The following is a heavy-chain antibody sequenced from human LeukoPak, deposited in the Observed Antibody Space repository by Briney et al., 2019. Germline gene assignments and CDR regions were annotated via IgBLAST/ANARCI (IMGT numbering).Heavy chain of an antibody. D-gene: IGHD5-24*01. J-gene: IGHJ4*01. CDR1: RFIFSNYA. Sequence: GGSLRLSCAASRFIFSNYAMNWVREAPGKGLEWVSQISGSGGETYYGDSVQGRFTISRDNSENMLYLQMNSLRAEDTAVYYCVKRSRDGYNSPLDIWGQGTLVTDSS. CDR2: ISGSGGET. CDR3: VKRSRDGYNSPLDI. V-gene: IGHV3-23*01.